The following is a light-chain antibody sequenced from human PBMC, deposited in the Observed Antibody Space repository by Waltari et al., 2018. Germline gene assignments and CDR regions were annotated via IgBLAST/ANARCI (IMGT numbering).Light chain of an antibody. CDR2: EVI. J-gene: IGLJ2*01. Sequence: QSALTQPASVSGSPGQSITISCPGTSSYVGIDDLGSWYQQHPGKAPKLMIYEVIKRPSGVSSRFSGSRSGNTASLTISGLQAEDEADYYCCSYAGGSTPAIFGGGSKLTVL. V-gene: IGLV2-23*02. CDR1: SSYVGIDDL. CDR3: CSYAGGSTPAI.